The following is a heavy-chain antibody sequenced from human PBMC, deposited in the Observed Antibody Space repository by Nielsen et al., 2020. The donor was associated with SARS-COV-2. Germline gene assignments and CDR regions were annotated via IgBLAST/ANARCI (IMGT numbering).Heavy chain of an antibody. CDR1: GGTFSSYA. Sequence: SVKVSCKASGGTFSSYAISWVRQAPGQGLEWMGGIIPIFGTANYAQKFQGRVTITADESTSTAYMELSSLRAEDTALYYCAKGYNYGVDFDYWGQGTLVTVSS. V-gene: IGHV1-69*13. CDR3: AKGYNYGVDFDY. D-gene: IGHD5-18*01. J-gene: IGHJ4*02. CDR2: IIPIFGTA.